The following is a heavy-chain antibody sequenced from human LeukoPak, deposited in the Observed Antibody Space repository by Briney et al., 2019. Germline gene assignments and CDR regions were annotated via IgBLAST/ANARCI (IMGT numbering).Heavy chain of an antibody. CDR3: ARRNNSGWATDTFDI. V-gene: IGHV4-59*08. J-gene: IGHJ3*02. D-gene: IGHD5-12*01. CDR2: IYYSGST. Sequence: SATLSLICTVSGRSINHDHWRWIPQSPGKGLEWIGNIYYSGSTNNNPSLKSRVTISVDTSKNQFSLKLNSVTAADTAVYYCARRNNSGWATDTFDIWGQGTMVTVSS. CDR1: GRSINHDH.